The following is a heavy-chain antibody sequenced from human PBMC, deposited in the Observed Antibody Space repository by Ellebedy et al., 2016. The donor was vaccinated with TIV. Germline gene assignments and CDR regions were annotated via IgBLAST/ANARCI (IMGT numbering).Heavy chain of an antibody. V-gene: IGHV3-49*03. CDR3: SRGGVHTAMGLDL. D-gene: IGHD5-18*01. CDR1: GFSFGDYA. Sequence: PGGSLRLSCAASGFSFGDYAMGWLRQAPGKGLEWVGVIRGKAYGGTTEYAASVKGRFIISRDDSESVAYLQMNSLRTADTALYYCSRGGVHTAMGLDLWGQGTLVTVSS. J-gene: IGHJ5*02. CDR2: IRGKAYGGTT.